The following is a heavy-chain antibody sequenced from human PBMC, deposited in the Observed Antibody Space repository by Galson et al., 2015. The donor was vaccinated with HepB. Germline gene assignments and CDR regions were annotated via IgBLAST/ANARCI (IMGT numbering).Heavy chain of an antibody. CDR1: GFTFSAYW. J-gene: IGHJ4*02. CDR3: ATRATRSGTTIYFES. CDR2: IKGDGNEK. V-gene: IGHV3-7*01. Sequence: SLRLSCAASGFTFSAYWVSWVRHAPGKGLEWVGNIKGDGNEKHYVDSVKGRFTISRDNAKNSLYLQMNSLRAEDTAVYYCATRATRSGTTIYFESWGQGTLVTVSS. D-gene: IGHD1-7*01.